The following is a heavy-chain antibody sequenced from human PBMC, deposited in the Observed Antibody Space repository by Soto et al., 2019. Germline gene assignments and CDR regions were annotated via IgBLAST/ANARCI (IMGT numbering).Heavy chain of an antibody. V-gene: IGHV4-39*02. Sequence: PSETLSLTCTVSGGSISSSSYYWGWIRQPPGKGLEWIGSIYYSGSTYYNPSLKSRVTFTSDTSASTAYMELSSLRSEDTAVYYCARDVYMDVWGKGTTVTVSS. CDR3: ARDVYMDV. CDR2: IYYSGST. CDR1: GGSISSSSYY. J-gene: IGHJ6*03.